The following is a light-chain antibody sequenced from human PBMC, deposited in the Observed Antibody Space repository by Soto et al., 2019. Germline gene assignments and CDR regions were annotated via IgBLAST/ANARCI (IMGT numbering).Light chain of an antibody. J-gene: IGLJ1*01. Sequence: NFMLTQPHSVSESPGKTVSISCTRSSGDIANNYVQSFQQRPGSAPTTVIYKGNQKPSGVPDRFSGSIDSSSNSASLTISGLKTEDEADYFCQFYYSSDVVFGGGTKVTVL. V-gene: IGLV6-57*04. CDR2: KGN. CDR3: QFYYSSDVV. CDR1: SGDIANNY.